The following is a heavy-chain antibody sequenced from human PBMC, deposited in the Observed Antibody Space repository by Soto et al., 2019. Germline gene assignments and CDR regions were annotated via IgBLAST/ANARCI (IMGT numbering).Heavy chain of an antibody. CDR2: IYHSGST. CDR3: ARLLSSGSYSYPYYYYMDV. CDR1: SGSISSSNW. J-gene: IGHJ6*03. D-gene: IGHD3-10*02. V-gene: IGHV4-4*02. Sequence: QVQLQESGPGLVKPSGTLSLTCAVSSGSISSSNWWSWVRQPPGKGLEWIGEIYHSGSTNYNPSLKSRVTISVDKSKNQFSLKLSSVTAADTAVYYCARLLSSGSYSYPYYYYMDVWGKGTTVTVSS.